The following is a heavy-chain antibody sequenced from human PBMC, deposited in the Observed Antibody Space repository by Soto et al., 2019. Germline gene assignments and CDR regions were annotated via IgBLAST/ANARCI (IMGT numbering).Heavy chain of an antibody. V-gene: IGHV4-34*01. D-gene: IGHD2-8*02. J-gene: IGHJ4*02. CDR1: GGSFSGYY. CDR3: ARDKITGLFDY. Sequence: PSETLSLTCAVYGGSFSGYYWTWIRQPPGTGLEWIGEINHRGSTNYNPSLKSRVTISVDRSKTQFSRNLTSVTAADTAVYYCARDKITGLFDYWGQGTLVTVPS. CDR2: INHRGST.